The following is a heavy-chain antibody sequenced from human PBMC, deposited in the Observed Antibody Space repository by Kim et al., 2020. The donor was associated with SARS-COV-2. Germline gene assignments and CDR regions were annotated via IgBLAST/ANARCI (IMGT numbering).Heavy chain of an antibody. D-gene: IGHD3-10*01. Sequence: GESLQISCKGSGYSFTSYWIGWVRQMPGKGLEWMGIIYPGDSDTRYSPSFQGHVTISADKSISTAYLQWSSLKASDTGMYYCARILGVWFGVLTRSFDYWGQGTLVTVSS. V-gene: IGHV5-51*01. CDR2: IYPGDSDT. CDR1: GYSFTSYW. CDR3: ARILGVWFGVLTRSFDY. J-gene: IGHJ4*02.